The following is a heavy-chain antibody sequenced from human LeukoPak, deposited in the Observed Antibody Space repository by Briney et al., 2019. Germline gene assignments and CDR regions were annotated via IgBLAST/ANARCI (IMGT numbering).Heavy chain of an antibody. V-gene: IGHV3-23*01. CDR2: ISGSGGST. D-gene: IGHD1-26*01. CDR1: GFTFSSYI. CDR3: AKAFSGTLEFDY. J-gene: IGHJ4*02. Sequence: GGSLRLSCSASGFTFSSYIMRWVRQAPGKGLEWVSTISGSGGSTYYAASVKGRFTISRDNSKNTLYLQVNSLRAEDTAVYYCAKAFSGTLEFDYWGQGTLVTVSS.